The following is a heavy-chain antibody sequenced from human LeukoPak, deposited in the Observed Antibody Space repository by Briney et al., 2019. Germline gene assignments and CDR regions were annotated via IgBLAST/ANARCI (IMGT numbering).Heavy chain of an antibody. CDR2: INNDGSST. D-gene: IGHD6-13*01. CDR3: ARDLNDLLQNYRSTWYPADY. Sequence: GGSLRLSCAASGFTFSTYWMNWVRQAPGKGLVWVSRINNDGSSTSYADSVKGRFTISRDNAKNTLYLQMNSLRAEDTAVYYCARDLNDLLQNYRSTWYPADYWGQGTLVTVSS. CDR1: GFTFSTYW. J-gene: IGHJ4*02. V-gene: IGHV3-74*01.